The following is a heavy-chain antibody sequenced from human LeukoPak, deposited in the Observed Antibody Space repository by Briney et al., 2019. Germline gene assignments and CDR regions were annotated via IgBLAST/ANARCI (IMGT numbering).Heavy chain of an antibody. CDR1: GFTFSAYN. CDR3: VRDRTLGVRDGFILA. D-gene: IGHD5-24*01. CDR2: ISGSSSAI. V-gene: IGHV3-48*01. Sequence: GGSLRLSCAASGFTFSAYNMIWVRQAPGKGLEWLSYISGSSSAIYYADSVQGRFTISRDNAKNSLSLQMSSLRVEDTAVYYCVRDRTLGVRDGFILAWGQGTLVTVSS. J-gene: IGHJ5*02.